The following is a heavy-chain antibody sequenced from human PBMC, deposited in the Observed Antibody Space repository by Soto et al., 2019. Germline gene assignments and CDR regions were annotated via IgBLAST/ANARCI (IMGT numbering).Heavy chain of an antibody. CDR1: GGSISSSNW. D-gene: IGHD3-10*01. Sequence: SETLSLTCAVSGGSISSSNWWSWVRQPPGKGLEWIGEIYHSGSTNYNPSLKSRVTISVDKSKNQFSLKLSSVTAADTAVYYCAGGSTMARGVIMFPTGYGMDVWGQGTTVTVSS. J-gene: IGHJ6*02. V-gene: IGHV4-4*02. CDR2: IYHSGST. CDR3: AGGSTMARGVIMFPTGYGMDV.